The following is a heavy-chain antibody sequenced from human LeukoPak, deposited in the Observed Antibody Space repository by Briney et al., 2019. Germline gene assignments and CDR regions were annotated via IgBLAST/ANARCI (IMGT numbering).Heavy chain of an antibody. CDR2: IYSGGST. CDR3: AREGITGTTSPYFDY. D-gene: IGHD1-20*01. J-gene: IGHJ4*02. V-gene: IGHV3-53*01. CDR1: GFTVSSKY. Sequence: GGSLRLSCAASGFTVSSKYMSWARQAPGKGLEWVSVIYSGGSTYYADSVKGRFTISRDNSKNTLYLQMNSLRAEDTAVYYCAREGITGTTSPYFDYWGQGTLVTVSS.